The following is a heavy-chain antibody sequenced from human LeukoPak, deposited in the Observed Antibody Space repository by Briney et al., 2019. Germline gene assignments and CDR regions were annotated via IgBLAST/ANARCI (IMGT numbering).Heavy chain of an antibody. CDR3: ASNPPTSSTYYYYGMDV. CDR2: INPNSGGT. J-gene: IGHJ6*02. Sequence: ASVKVSCKASGYTFTGYYMHWVRQAPGQGLERMGWINPNSGGTNYAQKFQGRVTMTRDTSISPAYMELSRLRSDDTAVYYCASNPPTSSTYYYYGMDVWGQGTTVTVSS. V-gene: IGHV1-2*02. CDR1: GYTFTGYY. D-gene: IGHD2-2*01.